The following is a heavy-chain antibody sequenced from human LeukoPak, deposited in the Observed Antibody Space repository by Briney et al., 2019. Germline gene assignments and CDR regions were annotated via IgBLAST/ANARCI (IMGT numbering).Heavy chain of an antibody. CDR3: AKYSSGWYLGNYFDY. CDR1: GFTFSSYA. D-gene: IGHD6-19*01. CDR2: MSGSGGST. Sequence: GGSLRLSCAASGFTFSSYAMSWVRQAPGKGLEWVSAMSGSGGSTYYADSVKGRFTISRDNSKNTLYLQMNSLRAEDTAVYYCAKYSSGWYLGNYFDYWGQGTLVTVSS. V-gene: IGHV3-23*01. J-gene: IGHJ4*02.